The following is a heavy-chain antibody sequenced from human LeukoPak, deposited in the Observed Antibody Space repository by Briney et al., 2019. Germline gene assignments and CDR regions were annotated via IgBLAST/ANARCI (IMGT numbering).Heavy chain of an antibody. Sequence: KPSETLSLTCAVYGGSFSGYYWSWIRQPPGKGLEWIGEINHSGGTNYNPSLKSRVTISVDTSKNQFSLRLTSVTAADTAVYYCARGRGCSSTSCYTDYYYYMDVWGKGTTVTVSS. V-gene: IGHV4-34*01. CDR2: INHSGGT. CDR3: ARGRGCSSTSCYTDYYYYMDV. J-gene: IGHJ6*03. D-gene: IGHD2-2*02. CDR1: GGSFSGYY.